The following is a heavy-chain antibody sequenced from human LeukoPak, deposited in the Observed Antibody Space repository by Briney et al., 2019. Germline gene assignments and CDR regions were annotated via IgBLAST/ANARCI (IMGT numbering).Heavy chain of an antibody. J-gene: IGHJ4*02. V-gene: IGHV3-21*01. CDR1: GFTFSDYS. CDR2: ISSSSSYI. CDR3: ARDNEIAAADFFDY. Sequence: GGSLRLSCTASGFTFSDYSMNWVRQAPGKGLEWVSSISSSSSYIYYADSVKGRFTISRDNAKNSLYLQMNSLRAEDTAVYYCARDNEIAAADFFDYWGQGTLVTVSS. D-gene: IGHD6-13*01.